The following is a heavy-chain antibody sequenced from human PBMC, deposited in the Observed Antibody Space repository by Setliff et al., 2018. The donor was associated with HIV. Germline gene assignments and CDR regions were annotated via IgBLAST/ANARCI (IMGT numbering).Heavy chain of an antibody. Sequence: PSETLSLTCAVYGASFSGYYWSWIRQPPGKGLEWIGEINLSRSTDYNPSLKSRVTISVDKSKNQFSLNLTSVTAADTAVYYCASRVYYYDSNNFLREEGFDPWGQGTLVTVPQ. CDR3: ASRVYYYDSNNFLREEGFDP. CDR2: INLSRST. V-gene: IGHV4-34*01. D-gene: IGHD3-22*01. CDR1: GASFSGYY. J-gene: IGHJ5*02.